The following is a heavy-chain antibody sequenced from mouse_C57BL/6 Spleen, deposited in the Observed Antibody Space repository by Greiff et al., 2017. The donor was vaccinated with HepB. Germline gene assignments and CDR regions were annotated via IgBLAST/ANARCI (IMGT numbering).Heavy chain of an antibody. V-gene: IGHV2-6-1*01. J-gene: IGHJ4*01. CDR2: IWSDGST. D-gene: IGHD2-5*01. CDR3: ARHGLYSNPSMDY. Sequence: QVQLKESGPGLVAPSQSLSITCTVSGFSLTSYGVHWVRQPPGKGLEWLVVIWSDGSTNYNSALKSRLSISKDNSKSQVFLKMNSLQTDDTAMYYCARHGLYSNPSMDYWGQGTSVTVSS. CDR1: GFSLTSYG.